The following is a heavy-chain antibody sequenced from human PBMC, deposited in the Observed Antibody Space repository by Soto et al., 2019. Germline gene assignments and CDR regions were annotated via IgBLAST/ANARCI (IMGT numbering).Heavy chain of an antibody. J-gene: IGHJ5*02. Sequence: SVKVSCKASGGTFSSYAISWVRQAPGQGLEWMGGIIPIFGTANYAQKFQGRVTITADESTSTAYMELSSLRSEDTAVYYCASRIAARPLTGNWFDPWGQGTLVAVSS. CDR2: IIPIFGTA. V-gene: IGHV1-69*13. D-gene: IGHD6-6*01. CDR3: ASRIAARPLTGNWFDP. CDR1: GGTFSSYA.